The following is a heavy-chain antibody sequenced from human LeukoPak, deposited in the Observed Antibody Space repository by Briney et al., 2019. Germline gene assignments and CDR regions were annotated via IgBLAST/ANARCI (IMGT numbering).Heavy chain of an antibody. V-gene: IGHV3-48*02. Sequence: PGGSLRLSCAASGFTLSNYNMNLVRQAPGKGLGLVSYISSSSSTVYYADSVEGRFTISRDNAKNSLYLQMNSLRDEDTAVYYCARDLAVAGSFDYWGQGTLVTVSS. D-gene: IGHD6-19*01. CDR2: ISSSSSTV. CDR3: ARDLAVAGSFDY. CDR1: GFTLSNYN. J-gene: IGHJ4*02.